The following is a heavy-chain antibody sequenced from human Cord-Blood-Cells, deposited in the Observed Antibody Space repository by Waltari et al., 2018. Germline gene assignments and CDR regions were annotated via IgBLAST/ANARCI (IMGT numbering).Heavy chain of an antibody. Sequence: EVQLVESGGGLVQPGGSLRLSCAASGFTFSSYWLSWVRQAPGTGREWVANIKQDGSEKYYVDSVKGRFTISRDNAKNSLYLQMNSLRVEDTAVYYCARGYCSSTSCYSYYFDYWGQGTLVTVSS. J-gene: IGHJ4*02. D-gene: IGHD2-2*01. CDR2: IKQDGSEK. V-gene: IGHV3-7*01. CDR3: ARGYCSSTSCYSYYFDY. CDR1: GFTFSSYW.